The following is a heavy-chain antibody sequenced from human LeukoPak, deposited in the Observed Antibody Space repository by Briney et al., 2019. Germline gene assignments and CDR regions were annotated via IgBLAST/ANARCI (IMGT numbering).Heavy chain of an antibody. CDR1: GFTFSSYW. Sequence: GGSLRLSCAASGFTFSSYWMSWVRQAPGKGLEWVANIKQDGSEKYYVDSVKGRFTISRDNAKNSLYLQMNSLRAEDTAVYYCARYITGSHYRGVYWGQGTLVTVSS. V-gene: IGHV3-7*01. CDR2: IKQDGSEK. D-gene: IGHD1-26*01. CDR3: ARYITGSHYRGVY. J-gene: IGHJ4*02.